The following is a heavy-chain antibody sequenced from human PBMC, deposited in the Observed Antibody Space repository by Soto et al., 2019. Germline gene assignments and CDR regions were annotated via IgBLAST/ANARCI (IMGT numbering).Heavy chain of an antibody. D-gene: IGHD6-13*01. J-gene: IGHJ3*02. CDR3: ARGSGYSSSWNAFDI. CDR1: GVTFSSYA. Sequence: VASVKVSCKASGVTFSSYAISWVRQAPGQGLEWMGGIIPIFGTANYAQKFQGRVTITADESTSTAYMELSSLRSEDTAVYYCARGSGYSSSWNAFDIWGQGTMVTVSS. CDR2: IIPIFGTA. V-gene: IGHV1-69*13.